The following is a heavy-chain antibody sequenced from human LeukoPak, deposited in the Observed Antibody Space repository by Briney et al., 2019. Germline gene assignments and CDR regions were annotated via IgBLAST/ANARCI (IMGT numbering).Heavy chain of an antibody. CDR1: GYTFTSYY. Sequence: GASVKVSCKASGYTFTSYYMHWVRQAPGQGLEWMGIINPSGGSTSYAQKFQGRVTMTRDMSTSTVYMELSRLRSDDTAVYYCARNQRILRYFDWLLDYWGQGTLVTVSS. V-gene: IGHV1-46*01. D-gene: IGHD3-9*01. CDR3: ARNQRILRYFDWLLDY. CDR2: INPSGGST. J-gene: IGHJ4*02.